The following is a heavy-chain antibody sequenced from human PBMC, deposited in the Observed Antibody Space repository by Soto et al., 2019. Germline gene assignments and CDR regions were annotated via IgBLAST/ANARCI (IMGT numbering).Heavy chain of an antibody. V-gene: IGHV4-59*03. J-gene: IGHJ3*02. CDR1: VDSISNSY. CDR2: IYYSGTT. D-gene: IGHD6-19*01. Sequence: TLYLPCNVSVDSISNSYWSWMRQPPGKGLEWIAYIYYSGTTNYNPSLESRVTISMDTSKNQFSLRLTSVTAADTAVYYCAKSVVHQWLVHDAFDIWGQGTLVTVSS. CDR3: AKSVVHQWLVHDAFDI.